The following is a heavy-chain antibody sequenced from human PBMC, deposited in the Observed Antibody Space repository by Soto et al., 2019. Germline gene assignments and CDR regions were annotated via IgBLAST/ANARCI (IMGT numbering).Heavy chain of an antibody. CDR2: INAGNGNT. D-gene: IGHD3-3*01. CDR3: ARSEEYFGVVRHLDY. J-gene: IGHJ4*02. CDR1: GYTFTSYA. Sequence: ASVKVSCKASGYTFTSYAMHWVRQAPGQRLEWMGWINAGNGNTKYSQKFQGRVTITRDTSASTAYMELSSLRSEDTAVYYCARSEEYFGVVRHLDYSGQGTLVTVSS. V-gene: IGHV1-3*01.